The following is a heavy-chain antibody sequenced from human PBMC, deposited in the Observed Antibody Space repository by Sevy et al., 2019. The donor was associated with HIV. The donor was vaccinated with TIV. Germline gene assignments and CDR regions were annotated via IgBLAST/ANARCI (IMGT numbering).Heavy chain of an antibody. V-gene: IGHV4-59*01. D-gene: IGHD5-12*01. CDR2: IHYSGST. CDR3: ARAPPIRSGDDSLNWFDP. J-gene: IGHJ5*02. Sequence: SETLSLTCSVSGGPISSYYWCWIRQPPGKRLEWIGYIHYSGSTNYNPSLNSRLTISVDTSKNQFSLRLTSVTAADTAVYYCARAPPIRSGDDSLNWFDPWGQGILVTVSS. CDR1: GGPISSYY.